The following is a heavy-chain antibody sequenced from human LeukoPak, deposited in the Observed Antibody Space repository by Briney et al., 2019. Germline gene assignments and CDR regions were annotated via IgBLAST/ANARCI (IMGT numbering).Heavy chain of an antibody. CDR3: ARDFSPYTNGWYAGY. J-gene: IGHJ4*02. Sequence: GGSLRLSCAASGFTFSSYAMHWVRQAPGKGLEWVAVISYDGSNKYYADSVKGRFTISRDNSKNTLYLQMNSLRAEDTAVYYCARDFSPYTNGWYAGYWGQGTLVTVSS. CDR2: ISYDGSNK. CDR1: GFTFSSYA. V-gene: IGHV3-30-3*01. D-gene: IGHD6-19*01.